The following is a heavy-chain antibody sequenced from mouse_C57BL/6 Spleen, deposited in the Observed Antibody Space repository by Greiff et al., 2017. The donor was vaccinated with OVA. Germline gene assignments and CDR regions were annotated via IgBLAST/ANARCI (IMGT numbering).Heavy chain of an antibody. Sequence: EVQLQQSGPGLVKPSQTVFLTCTVTGISITTGNYRWSWIRQFPGNKLEWIGYIYYSGTITYNPSLTSRTTITRDTPKNQFFLEMNSLTAEDTATYYCAREGLGRGYFDVWGTGTTVTVSS. D-gene: IGHD4-1*01. CDR1: GISITTGNYR. CDR2: IYYSGTI. V-gene: IGHV3-5*01. CDR3: AREGLGRGYFDV. J-gene: IGHJ1*03.